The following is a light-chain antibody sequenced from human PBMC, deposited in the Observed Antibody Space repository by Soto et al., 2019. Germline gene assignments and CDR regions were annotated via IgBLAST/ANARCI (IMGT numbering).Light chain of an antibody. Sequence: EIVWTQSPGTLSLSPGERATLSCRASQSVSSSYLAWYQQKPGQAPRLLIYGASSRDTGIPDRFSGSGSGTDFTLTISRLEPEDFAVYYCQQYGSSLPYTFGQGTKLEI. CDR3: QQYGSSLPYT. CDR1: QSVSSSY. CDR2: GAS. J-gene: IGKJ2*01. V-gene: IGKV3-20*01.